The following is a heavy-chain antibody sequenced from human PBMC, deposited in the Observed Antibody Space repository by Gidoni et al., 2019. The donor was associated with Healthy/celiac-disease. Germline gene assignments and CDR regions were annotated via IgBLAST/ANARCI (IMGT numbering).Heavy chain of an antibody. Sequence: EVQLVESGGGLVQPGRSLRLSCAASGFTFDDYAMHWVRQAPGKGLEWVSGISWNSGSIGYADSVKGRFTISRDNAKNSLYLQMNSLRAEDTALYYCAKDIGSGDYYDSSTYGAFDIWGQGTMVTVSS. D-gene: IGHD3-22*01. J-gene: IGHJ3*02. CDR3: AKDIGSGDYYDSSTYGAFDI. V-gene: IGHV3-9*01. CDR1: GFTFDDYA. CDR2: ISWNSGSI.